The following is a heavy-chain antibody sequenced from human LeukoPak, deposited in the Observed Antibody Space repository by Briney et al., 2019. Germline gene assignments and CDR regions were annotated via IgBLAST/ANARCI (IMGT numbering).Heavy chain of an antibody. J-gene: IGHJ4*02. CDR3: AREGGSGNQIFDY. V-gene: IGHV3-30-3*01. D-gene: IGHD4-23*01. CDR1: GFTFSSYA. CDR2: ISYDGSNK. Sequence: GGSLRLSCAASGFTFSSYAMHWVRQAPGKGLEWVAVISYDGSNKYYADSVKGRFTISRDNSKNTLYLQMNSLRAEDTAVYYCAREGGSGNQIFDYRGQGTLVTVSS.